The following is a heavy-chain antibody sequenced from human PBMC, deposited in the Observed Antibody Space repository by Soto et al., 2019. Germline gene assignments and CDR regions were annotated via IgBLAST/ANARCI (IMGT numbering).Heavy chain of an antibody. CDR3: ARHSGPYASSWFDS. Sequence: PSEPQSLTYSVSGGSIIISNYYWGWIRQPPGKGLEWIGSIYYSGSTHYNAPLKSRVTISLDTSKNQFSLKVSSVTAADTAVYFCARHSGPYASSWFDSWGQGTLVTVSS. V-gene: IGHV4-39*01. D-gene: IGHD2-2*01. CDR1: GGSIIISNYY. J-gene: IGHJ5*01. CDR2: IYYSGST.